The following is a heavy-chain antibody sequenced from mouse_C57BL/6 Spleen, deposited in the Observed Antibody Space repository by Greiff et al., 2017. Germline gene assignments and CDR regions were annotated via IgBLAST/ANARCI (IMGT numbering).Heavy chain of an antibody. D-gene: IGHD4-1*01. Sequence: QVQLQQSGPELVKPGASVKISCKASGYAFSSSWMNWVKQRPGKGLEWIGRIYPGDGDTNYNGKVKGKATLTADKSSSTAYMQLSSLTSEDSAVYFCAREGTGYYFDYWGQGTTLTVSS. CDR2: IYPGDGDT. CDR1: GYAFSSSW. CDR3: AREGTGYYFDY. J-gene: IGHJ2*01. V-gene: IGHV1-82*01.